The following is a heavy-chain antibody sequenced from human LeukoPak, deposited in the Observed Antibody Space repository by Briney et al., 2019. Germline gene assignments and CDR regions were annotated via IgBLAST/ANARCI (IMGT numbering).Heavy chain of an antibody. J-gene: IGHJ2*01. D-gene: IGHD1-26*01. CDR1: GGSISSYY. V-gene: IGHV4-59*08. CDR2: ISYSGST. Sequence: PSETLSLTCTVSGGSISSYYWSWIRQPPGKGLEWITYISYSGSTNYNPSLKSRVTISVDTSKNQFSLTLNSVTAADTAVYYCARLGYSGSYYRGWYFDLGGRGTLVTVSS. CDR3: ARLGYSGSYYRGWYFDL.